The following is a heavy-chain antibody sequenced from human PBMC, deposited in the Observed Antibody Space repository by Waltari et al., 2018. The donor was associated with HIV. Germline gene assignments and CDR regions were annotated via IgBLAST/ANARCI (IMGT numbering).Heavy chain of an antibody. CDR2: IGTAGDT. V-gene: IGHV3-13*01. CDR3: VRICKLNCYYYYGMDV. D-gene: IGHD1-1*01. Sequence: EVQLVESGGGLVQPGGSLRLPCAASGFTFSNYDMHWVRQATGKGLEWVSGIGTAGDTYYPGSVKGRFTISRENAKNSLHLQMNSLRAGDTAVYYCVRICKLNCYYYYGMDVWGQGTTVTVSS. J-gene: IGHJ6*02. CDR1: GFTFSNYD.